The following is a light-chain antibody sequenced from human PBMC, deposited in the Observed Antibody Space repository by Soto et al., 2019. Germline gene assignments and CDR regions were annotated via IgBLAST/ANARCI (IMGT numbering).Light chain of an antibody. CDR3: LLSFSGPSI. CDR1: TGTVTSGHY. CDR2: DIN. V-gene: IGLV7-46*01. J-gene: IGLJ7*01. Sequence: QAVVTQEPSLTVSPGVTVTLTCGSSTGTVTSGHYPYWFQLKPGQAPRTLLYDINNKHSWTPARFPGSLLGGKAALTLSGAQPEDEADYYCLLSFSGPSIFGGGTQLTVL.